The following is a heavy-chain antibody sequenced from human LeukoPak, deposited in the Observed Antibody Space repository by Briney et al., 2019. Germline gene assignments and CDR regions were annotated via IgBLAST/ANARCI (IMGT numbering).Heavy chain of an antibody. Sequence: GGSLRLSCAASGFTFSSYFMHWVRQAPGKGLVWVSRVSNDGTYTEYADSVKGRFTISRDNAKDTLYLQVNSLRAEDTAVYYCAITVDCRATTDCYSYFHHWGQGTLVTVSS. CDR1: GFTFSSYF. D-gene: IGHD2-21*02. V-gene: IGHV3-74*03. CDR3: AITVDCRATTDCYSYFHH. J-gene: IGHJ1*01. CDR2: VSNDGTYT.